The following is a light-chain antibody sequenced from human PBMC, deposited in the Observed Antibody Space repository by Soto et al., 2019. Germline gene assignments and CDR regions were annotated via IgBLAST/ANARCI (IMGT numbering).Light chain of an antibody. Sequence: DIQITQSPSSPFASVEDTVTITCQATQDINSYLNWYQQKPGKAPNLLIYDASNLEIGVPSRFSGSGSGTHFTFTISSLQTEDIGTYYCQQYDILPITFGRGTRLEIK. V-gene: IGKV1-33*01. CDR3: QQYDILPIT. CDR2: DAS. CDR1: QDINSY. J-gene: IGKJ5*01.